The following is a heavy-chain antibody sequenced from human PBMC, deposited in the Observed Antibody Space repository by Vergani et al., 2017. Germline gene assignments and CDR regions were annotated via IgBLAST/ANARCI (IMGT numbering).Heavy chain of an antibody. CDR1: GYTFSNYY. V-gene: IGHV1-46*03. Sequence: QVQVVQSGAEVKKSGASVKVSCKTSGYTFSNYYMHWVRQAPGQGLEWMGLINPSGGHTNYAQKFQGRVTMTRDTSTSTVYMELSSLRSEDTAIYYCAIGDYVILTGYRYWGQGTLVTVSA. CDR3: AIGDYVILTGYRY. CDR2: INPSGGHT. J-gene: IGHJ4*02. D-gene: IGHD3-9*01.